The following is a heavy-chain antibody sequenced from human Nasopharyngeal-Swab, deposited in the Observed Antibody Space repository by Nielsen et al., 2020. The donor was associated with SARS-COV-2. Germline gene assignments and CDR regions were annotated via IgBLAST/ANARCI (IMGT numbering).Heavy chain of an antibody. V-gene: IGHV3-30*02. D-gene: IGHD3-22*01. Sequence: GESLKISCAASGFTFSSYGMHWVRQAPGKGLEWVAFIRYDGSNKYYADSVKGRFTISRDNSKNSLYLQMNSLRDEDTAVYYCARGGRWDDSTEWDYYYYGMDVWGQGTTVTVSS. CDR3: ARGGRWDDSTEWDYYYYGMDV. CDR2: IRYDGSNK. CDR1: GFTFSSYG. J-gene: IGHJ6*02.